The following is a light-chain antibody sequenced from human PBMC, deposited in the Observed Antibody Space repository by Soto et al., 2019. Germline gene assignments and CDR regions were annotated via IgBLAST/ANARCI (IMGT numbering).Light chain of an antibody. V-gene: IGLV2-8*01. CDR2: EVS. CDR3: TSYAGSNNVL. Sequence: QSALTQPPSASGSPGQSVAISCTGTSSDVGGYNFVSWYQQHPGKAPKLMMYEVSVRPSGVPDRFSGSKSGNTASLTVSGLQAEDEADYYCTSYAGSNNVLFGGGTKLPS. J-gene: IGLJ2*01. CDR1: SSDVGGYNF.